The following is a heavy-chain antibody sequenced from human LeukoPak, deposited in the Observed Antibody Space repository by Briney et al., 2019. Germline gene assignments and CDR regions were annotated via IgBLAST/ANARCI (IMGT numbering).Heavy chain of an antibody. V-gene: IGHV1-69*05. D-gene: IGHD3-22*01. CDR1: GGTFSSYA. CDR2: IIPIFGTA. J-gene: IGHJ4*02. Sequence: ASVKVSCKASGGTFSSYAISWVRQAPGQGLEWMGGIIPIFGTANYAQKFQGRVTITTDESTSTAYMELSSLRSEDTAVYYCASPYDGSGYYYEFDYWGQGTLVTVSS. CDR3: ASPYDGSGYYYEFDY.